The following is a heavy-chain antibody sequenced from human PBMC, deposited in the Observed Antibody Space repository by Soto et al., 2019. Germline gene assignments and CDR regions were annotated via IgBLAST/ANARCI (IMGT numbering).Heavy chain of an antibody. D-gene: IGHD6-13*01. CDR3: ARSVYQERSNYQVRKGARDSYYYYYGMDV. Sequence: PSETLSLTCAVSGGSISSGGYSWSWIRQPPGKGLEWIGYIYHSGSTYYNPSLKSRVTISVDRSKNQFSLKLSSVTAADTAVYYCARSVYQERSNYQVRKGARDSYYYYYGMDVWGQGTTVTVSS. V-gene: IGHV4-30-2*01. J-gene: IGHJ6*02. CDR2: IYHSGST. CDR1: GGSISSGGYS.